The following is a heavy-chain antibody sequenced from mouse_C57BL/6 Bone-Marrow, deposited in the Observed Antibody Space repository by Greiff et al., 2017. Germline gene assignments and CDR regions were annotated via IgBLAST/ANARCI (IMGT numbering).Heavy chain of an antibody. V-gene: IGHV5-17*01. J-gene: IGHJ4*01. CDR3: ARLGGPGAMDY. D-gene: IGHD4-1*01. Sequence: EVQVVESGGGLVKPGGSLKLSCAASGFTFSDYGMHWVRQAPEKGLEWVAYISSGSSTIYYADTVKGRFTISRDNAKNTLFLQMTSLRSEDTARYYCARLGGPGAMDYWGQGTSVTVSS. CDR1: GFTFSDYG. CDR2: ISSGSSTI.